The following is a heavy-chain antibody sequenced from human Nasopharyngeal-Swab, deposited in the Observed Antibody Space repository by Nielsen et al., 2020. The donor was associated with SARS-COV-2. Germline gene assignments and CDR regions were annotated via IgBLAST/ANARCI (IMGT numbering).Heavy chain of an antibody. J-gene: IGHJ5*02. CDR1: GGSISSSSDY. CDR2: VHFSGNS. D-gene: IGHD2-15*01. V-gene: IGHV4-39*07. Sequence: SETLSLTCSVSGGSISSSSDYWDWIRQPPGEGLEWIGSVHFSGNSFYNPSLKSRVTISVDTSKGQFSLRLSSVTAADTAVYYCARGRDLRYCSGGSCYQNKWFDPWGQGTLVTVSS. CDR3: ARGRDLRYCSGGSCYQNKWFDP.